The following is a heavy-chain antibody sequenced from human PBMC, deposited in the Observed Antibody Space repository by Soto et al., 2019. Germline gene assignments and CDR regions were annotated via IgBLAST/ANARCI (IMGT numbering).Heavy chain of an antibody. CDR3: ARRHFWSGYYKRLDYYYYMDV. CDR1: GGSISSYY. D-gene: IGHD3-3*02. Sequence: SETLSLTCTVSGGSISSYYWSWIRQPPGKGLEWIGYIYYSGSTNYNPSLKSRVTISVDTSKNQFSLKLSSVTAADTAVYYCARRHFWSGYYKRLDYYYYMDVWGKGTTVTVSS. J-gene: IGHJ6*03. CDR2: IYYSGST. V-gene: IGHV4-59*08.